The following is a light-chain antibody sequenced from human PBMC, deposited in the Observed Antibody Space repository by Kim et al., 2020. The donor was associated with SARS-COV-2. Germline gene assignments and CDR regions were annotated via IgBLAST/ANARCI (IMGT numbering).Light chain of an antibody. CDR1: NLGDKY. CDR2: EDT. V-gene: IGLV3-1*01. J-gene: IGLJ2*01. CDR3: QSWDSGTDVV. Sequence: VSPGQAASLTCSGDNLGDKYTSWYQQKPGQSPVLVISEDTKRPSGIPERFSGSISGNTATLTISGTQAMDEADYYCQSWDSGTDVVFGGGTQLTVL.